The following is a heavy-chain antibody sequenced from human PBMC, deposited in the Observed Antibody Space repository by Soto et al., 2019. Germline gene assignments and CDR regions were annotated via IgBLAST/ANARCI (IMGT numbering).Heavy chain of an antibody. V-gene: IGHV4-61*01. D-gene: IGHD3-10*01. CDR2: TSVTGAM. Sequence: QVQLQESGPGLVKPSETLSLLCFVSGEAVGSGQSYWNWIRQAPGKGLEWIGHTSVTGAMKYRASLKSRVTVSVDTSKSQISLTLTSVTAADSATYLCARGRADSEGSSLGRRMDVWGQGTTLTVAS. J-gene: IGHJ6*02. CDR1: GEAVGSGQSY. CDR3: ARGRADSEGSSLGRRMDV.